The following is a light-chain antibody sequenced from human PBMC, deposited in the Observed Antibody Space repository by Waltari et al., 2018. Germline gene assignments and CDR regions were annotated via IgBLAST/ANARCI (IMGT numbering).Light chain of an antibody. CDR2: HAS. CDR1: QSVAKY. CDR3: QKYVNLPAT. Sequence: EIVLTPSPRSLSLSPGERATLSCKASQSVAKYLAWYQQKPGQAPRPLIYHASIRATGIPDRFSGSGYGTDFSLTISRLEPEDFAVYFCQKYVNLPATFGQGTTVEV. V-gene: IGKV3-20*01. J-gene: IGKJ1*01.